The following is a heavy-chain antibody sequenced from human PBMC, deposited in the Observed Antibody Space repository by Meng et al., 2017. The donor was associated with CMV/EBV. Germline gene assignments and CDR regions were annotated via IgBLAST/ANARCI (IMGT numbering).Heavy chain of an antibody. J-gene: IGHJ5*02. Sequence: SGPGLLNPSQPLSPPCALSGDSVSSNSAAWTWIRQSPSRGLEWLGRTYYRSKWYNDYAVSVKSRITINPDTSKNQFSLQLNSVTPEDTAVYYCARDPHSSSWYGWFDPWGQGTLVTVSS. CDR1: GDSVSSNSAA. CDR2: TYYRSKWYN. CDR3: ARDPHSSSWYGWFDP. D-gene: IGHD6-13*01. V-gene: IGHV6-1*01.